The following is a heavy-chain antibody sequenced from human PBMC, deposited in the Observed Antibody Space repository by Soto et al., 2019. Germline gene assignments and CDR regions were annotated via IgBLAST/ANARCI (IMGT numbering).Heavy chain of an antibody. J-gene: IGHJ4*02. CDR3: AREGSSTWNYYFDF. CDR1: GDSVSSNIAA. CDR2: TKYRSKWYT. Sequence: SHTLSLTCSISGDSVSSNIAAWNLVRQSPSRGLEWMGRTKYRSKWYTDYATSVKSRISINPDTSKKQVSLQLNSVTPEDTAVYYCAREGSSTWNYYFDFWGQGILVTVSS. V-gene: IGHV6-1*01. D-gene: IGHD6-13*01.